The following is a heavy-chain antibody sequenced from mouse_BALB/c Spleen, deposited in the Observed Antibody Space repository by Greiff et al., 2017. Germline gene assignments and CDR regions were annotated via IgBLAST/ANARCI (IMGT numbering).Heavy chain of an antibody. D-gene: IGHD1-2*01. J-gene: IGHJ3*01. CDR2: IDPENGNT. Sequence: VQLKQSGAELVRPGALVKLSCKASGFNIKDYYMHWVKQRPEQGLEWIGWIDPENGNTIYDPKFQGKASITADTSSNTAYLQLSSLTSEDTAVYYCARVHYYGFAYWGQGTLVTVSA. CDR1: GFNIKDYY. CDR3: ARVHYYGFAY. V-gene: IGHV14-1*02.